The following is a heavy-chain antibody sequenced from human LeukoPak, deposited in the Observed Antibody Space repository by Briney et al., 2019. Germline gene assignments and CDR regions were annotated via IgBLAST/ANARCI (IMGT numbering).Heavy chain of an antibody. Sequence: SETLSLTCTVSGGSISSSSYYWGWLRQPPGKGLEWIGSIYYSGSTYYNPSLKSRVTISVDTSKNQFSLKLSSVTAADTAVYYCARDPGGYMVRGSLDYWGQGTLVTVSS. CDR3: ARDPGGYMVRGSLDY. D-gene: IGHD3-10*01. V-gene: IGHV4-39*07. J-gene: IGHJ4*02. CDR1: GGSISSSSYY. CDR2: IYYSGST.